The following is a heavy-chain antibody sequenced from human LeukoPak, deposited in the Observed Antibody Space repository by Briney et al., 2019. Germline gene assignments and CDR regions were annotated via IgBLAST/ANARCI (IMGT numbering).Heavy chain of an antibody. V-gene: IGHV3-30*18. D-gene: IGHD2-15*01. J-gene: IGHJ6*02. Sequence: PGRSLRLSCAASGLTFSSYGMHWVRQAPGKGLEWVAVISYDGSNKYYADSVKGRFTISRDNSKNTLYLQMNSLRAEDTAVYYCAKDLGSGVGYYYYYGMDVWGQGTTVTVSS. CDR2: ISYDGSNK. CDR3: AKDLGSGVGYYYYYGMDV. CDR1: GLTFSSYG.